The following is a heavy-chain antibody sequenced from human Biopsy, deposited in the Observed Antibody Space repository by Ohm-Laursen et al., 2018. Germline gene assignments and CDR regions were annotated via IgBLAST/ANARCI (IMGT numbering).Heavy chain of an antibody. J-gene: IGHJ2*01. Sequence: TLSLTWTVSGGPIDSYYWSWIRQPPGKALEWIGYIYFTGRTSYNPSLKSRVTMSVNTSKKQFSLRLISVTAADTAVYYCASAGYNPDWNFDLWGRGTRVTVSS. CDR2: IYFTGRT. V-gene: IGHV4-59*12. CDR1: GGPIDSYY. CDR3: ASAGYNPDWNFDL. D-gene: IGHD5-24*01.